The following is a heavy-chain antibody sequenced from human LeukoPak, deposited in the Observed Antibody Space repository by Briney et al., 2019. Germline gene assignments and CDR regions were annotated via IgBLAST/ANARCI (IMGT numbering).Heavy chain of an antibody. J-gene: IGHJ4*02. V-gene: IGHV4-34*01. CDR2: INHSGST. Sequence: SETLSLTCAVYGGSFSGYYWSWIRQPPGKGLEWIGEINHSGSTYYNPSLRSRVTISVDTSKNQFSLKLISVTAADTAVYYCARNFQYFDLPDYWGQGTLVTVSS. D-gene: IGHD2/OR15-2a*01. CDR3: ARNFQYFDLPDY. CDR1: GGSFSGYY.